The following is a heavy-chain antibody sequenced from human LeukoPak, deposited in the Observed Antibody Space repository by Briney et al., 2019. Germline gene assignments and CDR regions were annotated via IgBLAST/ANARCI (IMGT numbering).Heavy chain of an antibody. Sequence: GGSLRLSCAASGFTFSNHGMSWVRQAPGKGLEWVSAISGSGRNTYYADSVKGRFTISRDNAKNSLYLHMNSLRAEDTALYYCARDRGGKWELLGAFDIWGQGTMVIVSS. J-gene: IGHJ3*02. D-gene: IGHD1-26*01. CDR1: GFTFSNHG. CDR3: ARDRGGKWELLGAFDI. V-gene: IGHV3-21*01. CDR2: ISGSGRNT.